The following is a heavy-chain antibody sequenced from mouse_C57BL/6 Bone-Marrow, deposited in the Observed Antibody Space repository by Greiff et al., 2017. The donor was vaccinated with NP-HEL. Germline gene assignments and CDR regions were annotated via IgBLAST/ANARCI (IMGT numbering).Heavy chain of an antibody. CDR2: INPSNGGT. CDR1: GYTFTSYW. J-gene: IGHJ3*01. CDR3: AREDWFAY. V-gene: IGHV1-53*01. Sequence: VQLQQPGTELVKPGASGYTFTSYWMHWVKQRPGQGLEWIGNINPSNGGTNYNEKFKSKATLTVDKSSSTAYMQLSSLTSEDSAVYYCAREDWFAYWGQGTLVTVSA.